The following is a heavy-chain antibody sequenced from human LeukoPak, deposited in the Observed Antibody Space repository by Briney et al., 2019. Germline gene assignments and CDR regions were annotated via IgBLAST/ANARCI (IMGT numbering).Heavy chain of an antibody. CDR3: ARDFGGYVAYFDY. J-gene: IGHJ4*02. D-gene: IGHD5-12*01. CDR2: ISGSGGST. V-gene: IGHV3-23*01. Sequence: GGSLRLSGAAPGFTFSSYALSGFRQAPGEGLKWVSAISGSGGSTHYADSVKGRFTISRDNSKNTLYLQMNSLRAEDTAVYYCARDFGGYVAYFDYWGQGTLVTVSS. CDR1: GFTFSSYA.